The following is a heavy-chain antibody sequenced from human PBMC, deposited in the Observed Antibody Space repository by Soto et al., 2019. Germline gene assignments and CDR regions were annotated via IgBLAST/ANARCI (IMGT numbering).Heavy chain of an antibody. V-gene: IGHV4-39*01. CDR1: GGSISSSSYY. Sequence: QLQLQESGPGLVKPSETLSLTCTDSGGSISSSSYYWGWIRQPPGKGLEWIGSIYYSGSTYYNPSLKSRVTISVDTSKNQFSLKLSSVTAADTAVYYCARLQTTTSGATVGGVDYWGQGTLVTVSS. CDR2: IYYSGST. D-gene: IGHD4-17*01. J-gene: IGHJ4*02. CDR3: ARLQTTTSGATVGGVDY.